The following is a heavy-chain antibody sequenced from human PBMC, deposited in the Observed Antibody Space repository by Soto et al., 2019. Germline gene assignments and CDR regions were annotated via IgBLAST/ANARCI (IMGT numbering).Heavy chain of an antibody. Sequence: ASVKVSCKASGYTFTGYYMHWVRQAPGQGLEWMGWINPNSGGTNYAQKFQGWVTMTTDTSITTVYMEVSRLRYDDTARYYCARVGNWVFDYWGQGTLVTVSS. J-gene: IGHJ4*02. CDR2: INPNSGGT. CDR1: GYTFTGYY. D-gene: IGHD7-27*01. CDR3: ARVGNWVFDY. V-gene: IGHV1-2*04.